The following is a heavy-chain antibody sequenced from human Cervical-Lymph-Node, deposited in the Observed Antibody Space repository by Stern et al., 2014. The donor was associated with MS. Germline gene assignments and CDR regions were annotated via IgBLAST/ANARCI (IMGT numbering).Heavy chain of an antibody. V-gene: IGHV2-5*02. D-gene: IGHD4-23*01. CDR2: RYLDEDK. CDR1: GFSFSTGEVG. J-gene: IGHJ2*01. CDR3: TRSRSYTYGAKRAWYFDL. Sequence: QVTLKESGPTLVKPTQTLTLTCTFSGFSFSTGEVGVGWIRQPPGKALEWLGLRYLDEDKRYSPSLQGRLTITKDTSKSQVVLTMTNMDPVDTATYYCTRSRSYTYGAKRAWYFDLWGRGTHVTVAS.